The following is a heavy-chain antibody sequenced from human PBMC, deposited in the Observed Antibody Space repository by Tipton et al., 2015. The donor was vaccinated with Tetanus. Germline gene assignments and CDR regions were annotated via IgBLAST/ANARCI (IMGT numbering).Heavy chain of an antibody. CDR2: ISHSGRT. J-gene: IGHJ6*02. CDR3: ARGGGNTMFRGGEFVHSYYYQGMDV. Sequence: GLVKPSETLSLTCNVSGASMSSSSYYWDWIRQPPGKGLEWIGYISHSGRTYYNPSLNSRVTISLDRSKNQFSLKLTSVTAADTAVYYCARGGGNTMFRGGEFVHSYYYQGMDVWGQGTTVTVSS. D-gene: IGHD3-10*01. CDR1: GASMSSSSYY. V-gene: IGHV4-39*07.